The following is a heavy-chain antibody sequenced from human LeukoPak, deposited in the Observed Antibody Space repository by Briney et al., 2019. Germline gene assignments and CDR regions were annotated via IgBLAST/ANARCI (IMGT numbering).Heavy chain of an antibody. J-gene: IGHJ4*02. CDR2: INHSGST. V-gene: IGHV4-34*01. CDR1: GGSFSGYY. D-gene: IGHD6-19*01. Sequence: SETLSLTCAVYGGSFSGYYWSWIRQPPGKGLEWIGEINHSGSTNYNPSLKSRVTISVDTSKNQFSLKLSSVTAADTAVYYCAGGAVAGAFDYWGQGTLVTVSS. CDR3: AGGAVAGAFDY.